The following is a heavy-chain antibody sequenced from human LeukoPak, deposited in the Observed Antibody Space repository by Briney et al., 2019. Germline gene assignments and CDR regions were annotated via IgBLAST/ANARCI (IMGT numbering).Heavy chain of an antibody. D-gene: IGHD6-19*01. CDR2: INHSGST. CDR3: ASLPIAVAGTRFDY. CDR1: GGSFSGYY. V-gene: IGHV4-34*01. J-gene: IGHJ4*02. Sequence: SETLSLTCAVYGGSFSGYYWSWIRQPPGKGLEWIGEINHSGSTYYNPSLKSRVTISVDTSKNQFSLKLSSVTAADTAVYYCASLPIAVAGTRFDYWGQGTLVTVSS.